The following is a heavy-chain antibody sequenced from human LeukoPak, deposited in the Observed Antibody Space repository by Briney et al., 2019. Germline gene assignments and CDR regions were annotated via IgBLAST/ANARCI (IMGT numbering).Heavy chain of an antibody. CDR2: IYYSGST. V-gene: IGHV4-59*08. CDR1: GGSISSYY. J-gene: IGHJ4*02. D-gene: IGHD3-22*01. CDR3: ARGYDSSGFCHY. Sequence: SETLSLTCTVSGGSISSYYSSWIRQPPGKGLEWIGYIYYSGSTNYNPSLKSRVTISVDTSKNQFSLKLSSVTAADTAVYYCARGYDSSGFCHYWGQGTLVTVSS.